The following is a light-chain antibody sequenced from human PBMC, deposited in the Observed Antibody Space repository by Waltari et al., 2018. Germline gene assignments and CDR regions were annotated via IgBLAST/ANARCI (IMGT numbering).Light chain of an antibody. V-gene: IGLV3-1*01. CDR2: RDR. CDR3: SAWDYSLSAWL. Sequence: SYELTQSPSVSVSPGQTVTISCSGDQLADKYVSWYQVKPGQSPVQVIYRDRMRPSGIPERFSGSNSGNVGTLTISGTQSMDEADYYCSAWDYSLSAWLFGGGTKLTVL. J-gene: IGLJ3*02. CDR1: QLADKY.